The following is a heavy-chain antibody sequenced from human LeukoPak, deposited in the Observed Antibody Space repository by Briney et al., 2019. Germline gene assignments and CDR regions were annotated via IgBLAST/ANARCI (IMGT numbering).Heavy chain of an antibody. CDR1: GFTFSTVA. V-gene: IGHV3-23*01. J-gene: IGHJ4*02. CDR2: ISDSGATT. Sequence: GGSLRLSCVASGFTFSTVAMSWARQAPGKGLEWVSVISDSGATTYYADSVKGRFTISRDSSKDTLYLQMNSLRAEDTAIYYCVKAPRDGYNKYYFDHWGQGTLFNVSS. CDR3: VKAPRDGYNKYYFDH. D-gene: IGHD5-24*01.